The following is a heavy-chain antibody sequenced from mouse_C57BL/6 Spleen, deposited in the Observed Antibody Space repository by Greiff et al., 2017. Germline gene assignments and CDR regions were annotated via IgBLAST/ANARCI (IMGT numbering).Heavy chain of an antibody. CDR2: IHPNSGST. CDR3: ARGAYDVDYFDY. V-gene: IGHV1-64*01. CDR1: GYTFTSYW. D-gene: IGHD2-12*01. Sequence: QVQLQQSGAELVKPGASVKLSCKASGYTFTSYWMHWVKQRPGQGLEWIGMIHPNSGSTNYNEKFKSKATLTVDKSSSTAYMQLSSLTSEDSAVYYCARGAYDVDYFDYWGQGTTLTVSS. J-gene: IGHJ2*01.